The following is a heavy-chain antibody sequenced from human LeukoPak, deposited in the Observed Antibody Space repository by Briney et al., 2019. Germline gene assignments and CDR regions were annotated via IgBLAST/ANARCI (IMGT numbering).Heavy chain of an antibody. J-gene: IGHJ6*03. CDR2: ISTVSTYT. Sequence: GGSLRLSCAPSGFTFSDYSMNWVRQAPGKGLEWVASISTVSTYTFYADSVKGRFTISRDNVRNSLYLQMSSLRAEDTAVYYCARDGSGFYLYNYMDVWGKGTTVTVSS. CDR3: ARDGSGFYLYNYMDV. CDR1: GFTFSDYS. V-gene: IGHV3-21*01. D-gene: IGHD6-25*01.